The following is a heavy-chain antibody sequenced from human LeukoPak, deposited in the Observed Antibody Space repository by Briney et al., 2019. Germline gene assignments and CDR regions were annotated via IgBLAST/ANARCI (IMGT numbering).Heavy chain of an antibody. D-gene: IGHD4-11*01. CDR3: ARLRTTVTDYYYYMDV. CDR2: IYPGDSDT. J-gene: IGHJ6*03. CDR1: GYNFATYW. Sequence: GESLKISCKGSGYNFATYWIGWVRQMPGKGLERMGIIYPGDSDTRYSPSFQGQVTISADKSINTAYLQWSSLKASDTAMYYCARLRTTVTDYYYYMDVWGKGTTVTVSS. V-gene: IGHV5-51*01.